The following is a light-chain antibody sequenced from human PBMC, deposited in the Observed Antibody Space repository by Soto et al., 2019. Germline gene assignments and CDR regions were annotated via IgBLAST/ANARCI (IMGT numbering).Light chain of an antibody. V-gene: IGKV3-20*01. CDR3: QHYVNSPRT. J-gene: IGKJ1*01. CDR1: QSIYSNY. CDR2: GAS. Sequence: IVLTQSPGTLSLSPGERATLSCRATQSIYSNYLAWYQQKPGQAPRLLIYGASTRITGIPDRFSGSGSGPDFTLTISRLEPEDFAVYYCQHYVNSPRTFGQGTKVEIK.